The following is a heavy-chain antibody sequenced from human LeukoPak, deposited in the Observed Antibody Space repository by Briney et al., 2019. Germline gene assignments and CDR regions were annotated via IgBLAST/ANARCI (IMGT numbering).Heavy chain of an antibody. Sequence: SETLSLTCTVSGGSISSYYWSWIRQPPGKGLEWIGYIYYSGSTNYNPSLKSRVTVSVDTSKNQFSLKLSSVTAADTAVYYCARVYYYDSSGHPPDYWGQGTLVTVSS. J-gene: IGHJ4*02. V-gene: IGHV4-59*12. CDR2: IYYSGST. CDR1: GGSISSYY. D-gene: IGHD3-22*01. CDR3: ARVYYYDSSGHPPDY.